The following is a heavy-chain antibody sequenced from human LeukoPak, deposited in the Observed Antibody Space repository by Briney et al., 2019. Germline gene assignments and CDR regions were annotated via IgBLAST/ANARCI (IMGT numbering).Heavy chain of an antibody. Sequence: SETLSLTCAVYGGSFSGYYWSWIRQPPGKGLEWIGEINHSGSTNYNPSLKSRVTISVDTSKNQFSLKLSSVTAADTAVYYCARGPLDVTWGYYYYYYMDVWGKGTSVTVSS. CDR1: GGSFSGYY. CDR3: ARGPLDVTWGYYYYYYMDV. CDR2: INHSGST. J-gene: IGHJ6*03. V-gene: IGHV4-34*01. D-gene: IGHD7-27*01.